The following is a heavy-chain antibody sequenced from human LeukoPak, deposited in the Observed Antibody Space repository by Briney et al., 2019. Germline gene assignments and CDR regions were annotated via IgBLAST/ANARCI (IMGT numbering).Heavy chain of an antibody. V-gene: IGHV4-30-4*01. CDR3: ARAPYSSSSARHIDY. J-gene: IGHJ4*02. CDR2: IYYSGST. Sequence: SETLSLTCTVSGDSIGSDNYYWNWIRQPPGKGLEWIGYIYYSGSTYYNPSLKSRITISVDTSKNQFSLKLSSVTAAGTAVYYCARAPYSSSSARHIDYWGQGTLITVSS. D-gene: IGHD6-6*01. CDR1: GDSIGSDNYY.